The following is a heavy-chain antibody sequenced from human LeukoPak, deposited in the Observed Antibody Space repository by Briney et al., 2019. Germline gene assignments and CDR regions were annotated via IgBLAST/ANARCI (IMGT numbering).Heavy chain of an antibody. CDR2: LYPGVST. J-gene: IGHJ6*03. Sequence: SETLSLTCTVSDGPIYSYYWSWIRQTAGKGLEWIGRLYPGVSTDYNPSLKSRVTMSVDTSKNQFALKLNTVTAADTAVYYCARLKFYDSTGYSPGHYMDVWGKGTTVTVSS. CDR3: ARLKFYDSTGYSPGHYMDV. V-gene: IGHV4-4*07. D-gene: IGHD3-22*01. CDR1: DGPIYSYY.